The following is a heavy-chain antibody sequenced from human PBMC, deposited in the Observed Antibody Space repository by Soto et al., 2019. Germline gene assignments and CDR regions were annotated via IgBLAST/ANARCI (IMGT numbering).Heavy chain of an antibody. CDR3: ARVIRNYFDY. V-gene: IGHV4-31*03. D-gene: IGHD3-16*02. CDR1: GGSISSGGYY. Sequence: SETLSLTCTVSGGSISSGGYYWSWIRQHPGKGLEWIGYIYYSGSTYYNPSLKSRVTISVDTSKNQFSLKLSSVTAADTAVYYCARVIRNYFDYWGQGTLVTVSS. CDR2: IYYSGST. J-gene: IGHJ4*02.